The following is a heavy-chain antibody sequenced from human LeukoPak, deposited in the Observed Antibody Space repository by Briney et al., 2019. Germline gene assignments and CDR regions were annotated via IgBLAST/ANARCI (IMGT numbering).Heavy chain of an antibody. Sequence: SETLSLTCAVYGGSFSGYYWSWIRQPPGKGLEWIGEINHSGSTNYNPSLKSRVTISVDTSKNQFSLKLSSVTAADTAVYYCVSGTVTTRYFDYWGQGTLATVSS. CDR1: GGSFSGYY. CDR2: INHSGST. V-gene: IGHV4-34*01. J-gene: IGHJ4*02. CDR3: VSGTVTTRYFDY. D-gene: IGHD4-17*01.